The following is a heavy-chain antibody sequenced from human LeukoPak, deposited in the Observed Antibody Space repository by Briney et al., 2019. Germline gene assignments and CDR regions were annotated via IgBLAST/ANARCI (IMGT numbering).Heavy chain of an antibody. CDR3: ARRAIPYSSSYSTGAFDP. V-gene: IGHV4-39*01. J-gene: IGHJ5*02. Sequence: SETLSLTCTVSGDSISTGSSYYWAWIRQPPGKGLEWIGSFYYSGSTYYNPSLKSRVTVSVDTSKNQFSLKVSSVTAADTAVYYCARRAIPYSSSYSTGAFDPWGQGTLVTVSS. D-gene: IGHD6-13*01. CDR1: GDSISTGSSYY. CDR2: FYYSGST.